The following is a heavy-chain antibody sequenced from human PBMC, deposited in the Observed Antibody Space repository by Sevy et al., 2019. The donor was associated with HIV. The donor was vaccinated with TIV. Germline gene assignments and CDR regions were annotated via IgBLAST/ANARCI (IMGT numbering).Heavy chain of an antibody. CDR3: AREGCSKPHDY. D-gene: IGHD2-2*01. V-gene: IGHV3-23*01. Sequence: GGSLRLSCAASGFTFSNYAMSWVRQAPGKGLEWVSTFSFGCGKINYADSVKGRFPISRDNSKNTLYLKMNSLKAEDTALYYCAREGCSKPHDYWGQGTLVTVSS. J-gene: IGHJ4*02. CDR1: GFTFSNYA. CDR2: FSFGCGKI.